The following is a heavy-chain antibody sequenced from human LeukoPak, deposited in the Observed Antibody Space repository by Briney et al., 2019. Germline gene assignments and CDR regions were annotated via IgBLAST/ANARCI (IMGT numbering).Heavy chain of an antibody. D-gene: IGHD2-15*01. Sequence: PSETLSLTCAVYGGSFSGYYWSWIRQPPGTGLEWIGEINHSGSTNYNPSLKSRVTISVDTSKNQFSLKLSSVTAADTAVYYCARLKLVVAATPERYWFDPWGQGTLVTVSS. V-gene: IGHV4-34*01. CDR1: GGSFSGYY. J-gene: IGHJ5*02. CDR2: INHSGST. CDR3: ARLKLVVAATPERYWFDP.